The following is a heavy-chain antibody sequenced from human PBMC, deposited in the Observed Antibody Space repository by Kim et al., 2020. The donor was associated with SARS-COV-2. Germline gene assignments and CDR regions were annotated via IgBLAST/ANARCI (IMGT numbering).Heavy chain of an antibody. J-gene: IGHJ4*02. Sequence: SVKVSCQTSGGSFKSYGMSWVRQATGQGLEWMGRIIPVVDSPTYAQKFQGRITISADKSTGTAYMELSTLTSEDTAVYYCATADFDYWGQGTLVIVSS. CDR1: GGSFKSYG. V-gene: IGHV1-69*04. CDR2: IIPVVDSP. CDR3: ATADFDY.